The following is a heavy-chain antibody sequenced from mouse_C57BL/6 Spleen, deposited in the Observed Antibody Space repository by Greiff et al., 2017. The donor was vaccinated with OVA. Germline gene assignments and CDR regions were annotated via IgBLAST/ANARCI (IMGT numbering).Heavy chain of an antibody. CDR3: ARGDYGSYFDY. CDR1: GYTFTDYY. J-gene: IGHJ2*01. Sequence: VQLQESGAELVRPGASVKLSCKASGYTFTDYYINWVKQRPGQGLEWIARIYPGSGNTYYNEKFKGKATLTAEKSSSTAYMQLSSLTSEDSAVYFCARGDYGSYFDYWGQGTTLTVSS. V-gene: IGHV1-76*01. CDR2: IYPGSGNT. D-gene: IGHD1-1*01.